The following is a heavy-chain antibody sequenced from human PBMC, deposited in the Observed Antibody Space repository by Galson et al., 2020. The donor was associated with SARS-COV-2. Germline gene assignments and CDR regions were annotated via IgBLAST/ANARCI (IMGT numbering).Heavy chain of an antibody. J-gene: IGHJ4*02. D-gene: IGHD3-22*01. CDR1: GGSFSGHY. CDR2: ITQSGSV. Sequence: SETLSLRCAVYGGSFSGHYWSWLRQSPGKGLEWIGEITQSGSVNYTPSLQSRVTISADTSKNQFSLELRSVTAADTAIYYCARGLLQTTMVIVVYTSASFYFDTWGQGTLVSVSS. CDR3: ARGLLQTTMVIVVYTSASFYFDT. V-gene: IGHV4-34*01.